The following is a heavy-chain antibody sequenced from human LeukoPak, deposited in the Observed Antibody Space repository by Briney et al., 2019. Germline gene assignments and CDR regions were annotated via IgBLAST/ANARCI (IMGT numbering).Heavy chain of an antibody. Sequence: PGGSLRLSCTASGFTFSTYGMHWVRQAPGKGLEWVAFIKYHGNNKYYADSVKGRFTISRDNSKNTLYLQMNSLRPGDTAVYYCARDLGVPAALDFWGQGTLVTVSS. D-gene: IGHD2-2*01. CDR1: GFTFSTYG. CDR3: ARDLGVPAALDF. J-gene: IGHJ4*02. CDR2: IKYHGNNK. V-gene: IGHV3-30*02.